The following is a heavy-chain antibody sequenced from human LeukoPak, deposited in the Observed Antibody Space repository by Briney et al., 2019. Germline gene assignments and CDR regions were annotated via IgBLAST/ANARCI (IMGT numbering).Heavy chain of an antibody. CDR1: GGSISSYY. D-gene: IGHD3-10*01. J-gene: IGHJ6*03. V-gene: IGHV4-4*07. Sequence: PSETLSLTCTVSGGSISSYYWSWIRQPAGKGLEWIGRIYTSGSTNYNPSLKSRVTMSVDTSKNQFSLKLSSVTAADTAVYYCAREVWSNPYYYGSGSYGYMDVWGKGTTVTISS. CDR3: AREVWSNPYYYGSGSYGYMDV. CDR2: IYTSGST.